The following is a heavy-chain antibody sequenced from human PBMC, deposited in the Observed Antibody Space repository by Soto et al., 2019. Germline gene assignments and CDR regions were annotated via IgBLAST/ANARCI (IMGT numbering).Heavy chain of an antibody. J-gene: IGHJ6*02. CDR1: GFTFSSYA. Sequence: PGGSLRLSCAASGFTFSSYAMHWVRQAPGKGLEWVAVISYDGSNKYYADSVKGRFTISRDNSKNTLYLQMNSRRAEDTAVYYCARDTGSSWYPTYYYYGMDVWGQGTTVTVSS. CDR2: ISYDGSNK. D-gene: IGHD6-13*01. V-gene: IGHV3-30-3*01. CDR3: ARDTGSSWYPTYYYYGMDV.